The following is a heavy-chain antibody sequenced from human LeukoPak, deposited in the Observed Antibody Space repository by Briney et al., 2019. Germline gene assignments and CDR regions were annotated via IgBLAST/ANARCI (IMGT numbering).Heavy chain of an antibody. CDR1: GFTFSSYS. V-gene: IGHV3-21*01. Sequence: AGGSPRLSCAASGFTFSSYSMNWVRQAPGKGLEWVSSISSNSRYTYYADSVKGRFTISRDDAKNSLYLQMNSLRAEDTAVYYCARGPPLTYVWGSYEAPNWFDPWGQGTLVTVSS. CDR3: ARGPPLTYVWGSYEAPNWFDP. CDR2: ISSNSRYT. D-gene: IGHD3-16*01. J-gene: IGHJ5*02.